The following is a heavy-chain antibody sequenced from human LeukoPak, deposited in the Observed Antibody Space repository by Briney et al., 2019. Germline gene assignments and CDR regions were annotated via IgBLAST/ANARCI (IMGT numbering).Heavy chain of an antibody. V-gene: IGHV1-69*01. D-gene: IGHD5-18*01. CDR2: IIPIFGTA. CDR3: ATGGAMSYGPPKFDY. J-gene: IGHJ4*02. Sequence: ASVKVSCKASGRTFSSYAISWVRQAPGQGLEWMGGIIPIFGTANYAQKFQGRVTITADESTSTAYMELSSLRSEDTAVYYCATGGAMSYGPPKFDYWGQGTLVTVSS. CDR1: GRTFSSYA.